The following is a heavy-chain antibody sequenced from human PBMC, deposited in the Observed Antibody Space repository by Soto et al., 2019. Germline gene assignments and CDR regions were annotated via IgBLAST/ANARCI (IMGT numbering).Heavy chain of an antibody. CDR3: ARVAATVSGKGFDY. D-gene: IGHD6-19*01. CDR2: IYSSGST. J-gene: IGHJ4*02. V-gene: IGHV4-59*01. Sequence: SETLSLTCTVSGGSISNYYWNWIRQSPGKGLEWIGYIYSSGSTRYNPSLQNRVTTSIDTSKNQVSLKVNSVTAADTAVYYCARVAATVSGKGFDYWGQGTLVTVSS. CDR1: GGSISNYY.